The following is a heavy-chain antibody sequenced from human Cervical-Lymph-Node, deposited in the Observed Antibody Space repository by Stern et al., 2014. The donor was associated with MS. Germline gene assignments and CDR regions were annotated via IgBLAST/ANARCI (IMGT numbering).Heavy chain of an antibody. D-gene: IGHD4/OR15-4a*01. J-gene: IGHJ5*02. V-gene: IGHV1-46*01. CDR1: GYTFTHYH. CDR2: INPSGGST. CDR3: ARDMVDADKWFDP. Sequence: QVQLVQSGAEVKKPGASVNISCKTSGYTFTHYHIHWVRQAPGQGLEWMAMINPSGGSTTYGQKFHGRVTVTRDTSTSTVYMELRSLRSDDTALYYCARDMVDADKWFDPWGQGTLVTVSS.